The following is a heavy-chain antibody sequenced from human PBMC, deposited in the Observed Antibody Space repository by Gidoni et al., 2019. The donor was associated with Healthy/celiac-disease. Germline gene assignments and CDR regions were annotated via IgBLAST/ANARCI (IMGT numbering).Heavy chain of an antibody. V-gene: IGHV6-1*01. CDR2: TYDRSKWYN. CDR3: AREGGLYSSRLAPFDY. J-gene: IGHJ4*02. CDR1: VSSNSAA. D-gene: IGHD6-13*01. Sequence: VSSNSAAWNWIRQSPSRGLEWLGRTYDRSKWYNDYAVSVKSRITINPDTSKNQFSLQLNSVTTEDTAVYYCAREGGLYSSRLAPFDYWGQGTLVTVSS.